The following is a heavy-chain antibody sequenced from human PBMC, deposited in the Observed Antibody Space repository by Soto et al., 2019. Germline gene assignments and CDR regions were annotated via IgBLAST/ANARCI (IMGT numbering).Heavy chain of an antibody. V-gene: IGHV4-30-2*01. CDR1: GCSISSGGYS. CDR2: IYHSGST. CDR3: ARGPPHV. Sequence: QLQLQESGSGLVKPSQTLSLTCAVSGCSISSGGYSWSWIRQPPGKGLEWIGYIYHSGSTYYNPSLKSRVTISVDRSKNQFSLKLSSVTAADTAVYYCARGPPHVWGQGTLVTVSS. D-gene: IGHD3-16*01. J-gene: IGHJ4*02.